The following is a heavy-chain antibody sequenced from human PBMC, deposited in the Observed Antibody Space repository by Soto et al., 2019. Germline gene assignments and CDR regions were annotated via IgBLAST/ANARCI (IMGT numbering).Heavy chain of an antibody. CDR3: AKGWLGGDY. V-gene: IGHV3-30*18. CDR1: GFTFSSYG. Sequence: GGSLRLSCAASGFTFSSYGMHWVRQAPGKGLEWVAVISYDGSNKYYADSVKGRFTISRDNSKNTLYLQMNSLRAEDTAVYYCAKGWLGGDYWGQGTLVTVSS. D-gene: IGHD3-3*01. J-gene: IGHJ4*02. CDR2: ISYDGSNK.